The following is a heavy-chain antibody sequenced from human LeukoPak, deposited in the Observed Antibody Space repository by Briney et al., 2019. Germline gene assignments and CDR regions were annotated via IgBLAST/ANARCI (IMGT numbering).Heavy chain of an antibody. CDR3: ARRGERQQLPPDY. J-gene: IGHJ4*02. CDR1: GGSISSSSSY. CDR2: IYYSGST. Sequence: SETLSLTCTVSGGSISSSSSYWGWIRQPPGKGLEWIGSIYYSGSTYYNPSLKSRVTISVDTSKNQFSLKLSSVTAADTAVYYCARRGERQQLPPDYWGQGTLVTVSS. V-gene: IGHV4-39*01. D-gene: IGHD6-13*01.